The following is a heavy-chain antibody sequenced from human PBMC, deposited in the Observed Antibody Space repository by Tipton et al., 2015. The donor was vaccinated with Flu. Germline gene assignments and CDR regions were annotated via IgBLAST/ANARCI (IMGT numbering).Heavy chain of an antibody. V-gene: IGHV4-31*03. CDR3: ARDQGFGDGLTYDYYALGV. CDR1: GGSISSGGAY. CDR2: IYYSGST. Sequence: TLSLTCTVSGGSISSGGAYWSWIRQHPGKGLEWIGCIYYSGSTYYNPSLKSRLTISVDTSKNQFSLKLNSVTAADAAVYYWARDQGFGDGLTYDYYALGVWGQGTTVTVSS. J-gene: IGHJ6*02. D-gene: IGHD3-10*01.